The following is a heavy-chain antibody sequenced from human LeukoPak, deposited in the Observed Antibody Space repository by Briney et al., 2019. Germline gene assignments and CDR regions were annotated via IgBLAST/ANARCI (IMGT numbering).Heavy chain of an antibody. CDR1: GFTFSNYV. J-gene: IGHJ4*02. CDR3: AKDSIDVIAVYYFDY. V-gene: IGHV3-23*01. CDR2: ISGSGGGA. Sequence: GGSLRLSCAASGFTFSNYVMSLVRQSPGKGLEWVSAISGSGGGAYYANSVKGRFTISRDNSKNTLYLQMNSLRAEDTAVYYCAKDSIDVIAVYYFDYWGQGTLVTVSS. D-gene: IGHD2-21*01.